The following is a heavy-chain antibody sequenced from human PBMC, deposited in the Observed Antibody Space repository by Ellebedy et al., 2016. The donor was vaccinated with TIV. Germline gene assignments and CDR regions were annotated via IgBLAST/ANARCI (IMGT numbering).Heavy chain of an antibody. Sequence: GESLKISCAASAFTFNSYWMSWVRQAPGKGLEWVANINQDGSRIYYVDSVKGRFTISRDNAKNSVYLRMNTLRVEDTAVYHCVRDGAYGDYSPGYYGMDVWGQGTTVTVSS. CDR3: VRDGAYGDYSPGYYGMDV. CDR1: AFTFNSYW. J-gene: IGHJ6*02. V-gene: IGHV3-7*03. CDR2: INQDGSRI. D-gene: IGHD3-22*01.